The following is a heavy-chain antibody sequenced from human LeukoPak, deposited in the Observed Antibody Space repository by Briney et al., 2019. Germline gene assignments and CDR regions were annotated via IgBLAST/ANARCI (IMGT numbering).Heavy chain of an antibody. D-gene: IGHD3-10*01. Sequence: GSLRLSFAAAGFTFSSYAMHWGRQAPGKGLGGVAVISYDGSNKYYADSVKGRFTISRDNSKNTLYLQMNSLRAEDTAVYYCANTYYYGSGSYSDDAFDIWGQGTMVTVSS. CDR3: ANTYYYGSGSYSDDAFDI. V-gene: IGHV3-30-3*01. CDR1: GFTFSSYA. CDR2: ISYDGSNK. J-gene: IGHJ3*02.